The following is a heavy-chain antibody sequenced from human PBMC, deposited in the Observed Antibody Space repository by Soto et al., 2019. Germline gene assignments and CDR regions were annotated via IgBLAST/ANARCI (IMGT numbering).Heavy chain of an antibody. J-gene: IGHJ5*01. CDR2: TYYRSKWCY. D-gene: IGHD2-8*01. Sequence: QVQMQQSGPGLVKPSQTLSLTCAISGDSVSTNTATWDWIRQSPSRGLEWLGRTYYRSKWCYDYALSVKGRININPDTSNNQCSLQLNSLTPDDTAVYYCARLIGNSWLDSWGQGTLVTVSA. CDR1: GDSVSTNTAT. CDR3: ARLIGNSWLDS. V-gene: IGHV6-1*01.